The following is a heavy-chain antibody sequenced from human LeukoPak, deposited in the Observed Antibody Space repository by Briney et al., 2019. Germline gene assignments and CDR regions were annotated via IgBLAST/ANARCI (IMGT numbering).Heavy chain of an antibody. J-gene: IGHJ4*02. Sequence: GGSLRLSCAASGFTFSSYWMHWVRQAPGKGLVWVSRINSDGSGTNYAESVKGRFTISRDNAKNTLYLQMNSLRAENTAVYYCATSTLSRRGGSCYLDSWGQGTLVTVSS. CDR3: ATSTLSRRGGSCYLDS. V-gene: IGHV3-74*01. D-gene: IGHD2-15*01. CDR2: INSDGSGT. CDR1: GFTFSSYW.